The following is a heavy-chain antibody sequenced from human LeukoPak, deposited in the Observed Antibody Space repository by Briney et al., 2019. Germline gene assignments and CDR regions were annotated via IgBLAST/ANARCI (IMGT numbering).Heavy chain of an antibody. CDR2: IIPIFGTA. CDR1: GGTFSSYA. V-gene: IGHV1-69*05. Sequence: SVKVSCKASGGTFSSYAISWVRQAPGQGLEWMGGIIPIFGTANYAQKFQGRVTITTDESKSTAYMELSSLRSEDTAVYYCATPRARAHDAFDIWGQGTMVTVSS. J-gene: IGHJ3*02. CDR3: ATPRARAHDAFDI.